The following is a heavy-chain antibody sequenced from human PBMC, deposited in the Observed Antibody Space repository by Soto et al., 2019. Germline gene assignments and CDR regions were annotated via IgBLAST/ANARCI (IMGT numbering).Heavy chain of an antibody. Sequence: SETLSLTCTVSGGSITSYYWSWIRQPPGKGLEWIGYMYNTGSTVYNPSFKSRVTISVDTSKNQFSLKLNSVTAADTAVYYCATMGTPATGLYYFDYWGQGTLVTVS. D-gene: IGHD1-7*01. V-gene: IGHV4-59*01. CDR3: ATMGTPATGLYYFDY. CDR1: GGSITSYY. J-gene: IGHJ4*02. CDR2: MYNTGST.